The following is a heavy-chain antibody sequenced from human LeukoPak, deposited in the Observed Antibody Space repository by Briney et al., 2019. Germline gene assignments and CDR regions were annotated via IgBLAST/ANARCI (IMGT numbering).Heavy chain of an antibody. J-gene: IGHJ4*02. CDR2: FSSNGGST. Sequence: GGSLTLSCSPSGFTFSSYAMHWVRRARGRGLEYISAFSSNGGSTYYADSVKGRFSISRDNSKNTLYLQMSSLRAEDTAVYYCVKDRWGYCSGGSCYTLDCWGQGTLVTV. CDR3: VKDRWGYCSGGSCYTLDC. V-gene: IGHV3-64D*09. D-gene: IGHD2-15*01. CDR1: GFTFSSYA.